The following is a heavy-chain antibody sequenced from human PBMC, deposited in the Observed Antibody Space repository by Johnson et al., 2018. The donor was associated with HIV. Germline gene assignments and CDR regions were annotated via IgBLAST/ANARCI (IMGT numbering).Heavy chain of an antibody. D-gene: IGHD6-13*01. CDR2: IWYDGSNK. J-gene: IGHJ3*02. Sequence: QVQLVESVGGVVQPGRSLRLSCAASGFTFSSYGMHWVRQAPGKGLAWVAVIWYDGSNKYYADSVKGRFTISRDNSKNTLYLQMNSLKTEDTAVYYCTTGFTLLVPDAFDIWGQGTMVTVSS. V-gene: IGHV3-33*01. CDR1: GFTFSSYG. CDR3: TTGFTLLVPDAFDI.